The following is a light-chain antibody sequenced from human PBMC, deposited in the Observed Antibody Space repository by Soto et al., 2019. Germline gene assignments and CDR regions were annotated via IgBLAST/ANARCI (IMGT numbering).Light chain of an antibody. Sequence: QSALTQPPSASGTPGQRVTISCSGSSSNIGSNPVNWYQQLPGTAPKLLIYNNNQRPSGVPDRFSGSKSGTSASLAISGLHSEDEADYYCAAWDDSLNGWVFGGGTKVTVL. J-gene: IGLJ3*02. V-gene: IGLV1-44*01. CDR3: AAWDDSLNGWV. CDR1: SSNIGSNP. CDR2: NNN.